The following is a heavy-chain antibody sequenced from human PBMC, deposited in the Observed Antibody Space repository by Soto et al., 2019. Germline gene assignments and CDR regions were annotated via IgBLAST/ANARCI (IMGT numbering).Heavy chain of an antibody. CDR2: ISYDGSNK. CDR3: AKDIARDYYYMDV. V-gene: IGHV3-30*18. J-gene: IGHJ6*03. D-gene: IGHD6-13*01. CDR1: GFHFSSYG. Sequence: GGSLRLSCAASGFHFSSYGMHWVRQAPGKGLEWVAVISYDGSNKYYADSVKGRFTISRDNSKNTLYLQMNSLRAEDTAVYYCAKDIARDYYYMDVWGKGTTVTVSS.